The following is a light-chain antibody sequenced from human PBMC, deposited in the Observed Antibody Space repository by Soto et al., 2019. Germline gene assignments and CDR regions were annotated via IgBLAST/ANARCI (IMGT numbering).Light chain of an antibody. CDR3: CSYAGTVL. V-gene: IGLV2-23*01. J-gene: IGLJ2*01. CDR1: SSDVGSYNL. CDR2: EGS. Sequence: QSVLTQPASVSGSPGQSITISYTGTSSDVGSYNLVSWYQQHPGKAPKLMIYEGSKRPSGVSNRFSGSKSGNTASLTISGLQAEDEADYYCCSYAGTVLFGGGTKVTVL.